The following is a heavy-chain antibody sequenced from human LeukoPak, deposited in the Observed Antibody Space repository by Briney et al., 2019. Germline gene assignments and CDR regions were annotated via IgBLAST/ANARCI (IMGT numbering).Heavy chain of an antibody. Sequence: GGSLRLSCAASGFTFSSYEMNWVRQAPGKGLERVSYISSGGGTVYYADSVKGRFAISRDNAKNSLYLHMISLRAEDTAVYYCASRGLYYDYVHGFWGHGTLVTVSS. CDR3: ASRGLYYDYVHGF. J-gene: IGHJ4*01. D-gene: IGHD3-16*01. V-gene: IGHV3-48*03. CDR2: ISSGGGTV. CDR1: GFTFSSYE.